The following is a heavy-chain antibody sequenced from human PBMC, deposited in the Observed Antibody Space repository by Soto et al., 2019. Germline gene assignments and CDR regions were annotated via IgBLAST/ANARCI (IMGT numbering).Heavy chain of an antibody. J-gene: IGHJ5*02. CDR3: ATLWFGELLPYNWFDP. D-gene: IGHD3-10*01. CDR2: IYYSGST. V-gene: IGHV4-39*01. CDR1: GGSIRSSSYY. Sequence: QLQLQESGPGLVKPSETLSLTCTVSGGSIRSSSYYWVWIRQPPGKGLEWIGSIYYSGSTYYNPSLKSRVTITVDTSKNEFSLKLSSVTAADTAVYYCATLWFGELLPYNWFDPWGQGTLVTVSS.